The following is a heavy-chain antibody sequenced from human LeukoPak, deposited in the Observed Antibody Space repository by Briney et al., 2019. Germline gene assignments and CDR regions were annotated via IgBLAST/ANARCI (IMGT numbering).Heavy chain of an antibody. V-gene: IGHV3-21*06. Sequence: PGGSLRLSCAASGFTFSTYSMNWVRQAPGKAPEWVASIGTTDKYIYYANSVKGRFTISRDNAKNSQYLQMTNLRAEDTAVYYCARDSRQQRFLYWDWFDPWGQGTRVSVSS. CDR1: GFTFSTYS. D-gene: IGHD2/OR15-2a*01. J-gene: IGHJ5*02. CDR2: IGTTDKYI. CDR3: ARDSRQQRFLYWDWFDP.